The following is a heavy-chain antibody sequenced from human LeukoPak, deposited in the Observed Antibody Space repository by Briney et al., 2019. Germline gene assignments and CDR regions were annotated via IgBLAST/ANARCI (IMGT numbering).Heavy chain of an antibody. CDR2: XXXILGIA. CDR3: ASIPPGEGGFSEEPHFDY. D-gene: IGHD1-26*01. J-gene: IGHJ4*02. V-gene: IGHV1-69*02. Sequence: GRXXXILGIANYAQKLQGRVTITADKSTRTAYMELSSLRSEDTAVYYCASIPPGEGGFSEEPHFDYWGQGTLVTVSS.